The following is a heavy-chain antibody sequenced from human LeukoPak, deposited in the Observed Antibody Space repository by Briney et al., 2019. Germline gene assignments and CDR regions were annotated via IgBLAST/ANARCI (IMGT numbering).Heavy chain of an antibody. D-gene: IGHD3-16*02. Sequence: SETLSLTCAVYGGSFSGYYWSWIRQPPGKGLEWIGEINHSGSTNYNPSLKSRVTITVATSKNPFTLKLSSVTAADTAVYYCARLKGSYRYSSVGPLGQGTLVNGSS. J-gene: IGHJ5*02. CDR3: ARLKGSYRYSSVGP. V-gene: IGHV4-34*01. CDR1: GGSFSGYY. CDR2: INHSGST.